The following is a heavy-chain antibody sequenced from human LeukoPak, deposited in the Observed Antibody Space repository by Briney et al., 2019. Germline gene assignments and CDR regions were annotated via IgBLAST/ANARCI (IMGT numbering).Heavy chain of an antibody. CDR3: TRESGAFSPFGF. CDR2: VHLSGAS. D-gene: IGHD3-3*01. V-gene: IGHV4-4*02. CDR1: GGSILTTNW. Sequence: SGTLSLTRAVSGGSILTTNWWSWVRQPPEKGLEWIGEVHLSGASNYNPSLKSRVNMSIDKSKNQLSLELTSVTAADTAIYYRTRESGAFSPFGFWGQGTLVTVSS. J-gene: IGHJ4*02.